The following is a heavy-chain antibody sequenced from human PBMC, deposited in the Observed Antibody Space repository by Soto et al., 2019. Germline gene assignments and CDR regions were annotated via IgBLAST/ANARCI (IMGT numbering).Heavy chain of an antibody. CDR1: GGSISNYY. CDR2: MYYSGST. CDR3: GRHSRDILTGSKIHY. J-gene: IGHJ4*02. Sequence: SETLSLTCTVSGGSISNYYWSWIRQPPGKGLEWIGYMYYSGSTKYNPSLKSRVTMSVDTSKNQLSLKLSSVTAADTAVYYCGRHSRDILTGSKIHYWGQGTLVTVSP. D-gene: IGHD3-9*01. V-gene: IGHV4-59*01.